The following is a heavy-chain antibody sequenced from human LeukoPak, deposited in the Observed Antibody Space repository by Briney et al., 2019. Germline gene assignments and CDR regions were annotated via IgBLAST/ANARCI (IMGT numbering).Heavy chain of an antibody. Sequence: ASVKVSYKASGYTFTSYYMHWVRQAPGQGLEWMGIINPGGGRTSYAQKFQGRVTMTRDMSTSTVYMELSSLRSEDTAVYYCARAGGEAAAAIDAFDIWGQGTMVTVSS. J-gene: IGHJ3*02. D-gene: IGHD6-13*01. CDR2: INPGGGRT. CDR3: ARAGGEAAAAIDAFDI. V-gene: IGHV1-46*01. CDR1: GYTFTSYY.